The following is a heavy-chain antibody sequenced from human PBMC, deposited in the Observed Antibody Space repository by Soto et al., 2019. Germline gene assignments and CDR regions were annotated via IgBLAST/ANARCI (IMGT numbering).Heavy chain of an antibody. CDR2: IYYSGST. J-gene: IGHJ6*02. D-gene: IGHD2-2*01. Sequence: SETLSLTCTVSGGSISTTSYYWGWIRQPPGKGLEWIGSIYYSGSTNYNPSLKSRVTISVDTSENQFSLKLTSVTAADTAVYYCSRRGQYRYYYGMDVWGQGTTVTVSS. CDR3: SRRGQYRYYYGMDV. V-gene: IGHV4-39*01. CDR1: GGSISTTSYY.